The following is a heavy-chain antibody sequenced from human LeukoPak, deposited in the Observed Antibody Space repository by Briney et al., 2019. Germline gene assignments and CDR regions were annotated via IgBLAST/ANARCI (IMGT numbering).Heavy chain of an antibody. CDR1: GYTFTGYY. V-gene: IGHV1-2*02. Sequence: ASVKVSCKASGYTFTGYYMHWVRQAPGQGLEWMGWINPNSGGTNYAQKLQGRVTMTRDTSISTAYMELSRLRSDDTAVYYCARDLVEYSSSSGPYYYYGMDVWGQGTTVTVSS. CDR3: ARDLVEYSSSSGPYYYYGMDV. D-gene: IGHD6-6*01. J-gene: IGHJ6*02. CDR2: INPNSGGT.